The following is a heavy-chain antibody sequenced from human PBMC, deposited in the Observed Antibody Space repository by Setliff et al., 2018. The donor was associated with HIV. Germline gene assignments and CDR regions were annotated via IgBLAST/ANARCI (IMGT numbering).Heavy chain of an antibody. J-gene: IGHJ5*02. CDR3: ARDLGINPQGWFDP. D-gene: IGHD3-16*01. CDR1: GYSFTGYW. Sequence: GASVKVSCKASGYSFTGYWMHWVRQAPGQGLEWMGRINPHSGVTNYAQKFQGRVTMTRDTSIATAYMDLSRRTSDDTAVYYCARDLGINPQGWFDPWGQGTLVTVSS. V-gene: IGHV1-2*06. CDR2: INPHSGVT.